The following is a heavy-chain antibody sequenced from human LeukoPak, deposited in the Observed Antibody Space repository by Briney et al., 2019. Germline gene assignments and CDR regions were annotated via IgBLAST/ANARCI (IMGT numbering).Heavy chain of an antibody. J-gene: IGHJ4*02. CDR3: ARDPVEWELLLDY. Sequence: GGSLLLSCAASGFPFSNYWMGWVRQAPGKRLEWVANMNIDGSEKYYADSVKGRFSISRANARNSVYLQMASLRVEDTAVYYCARDPVEWELLLDYWGQGTLVTVSS. V-gene: IGHV3-7*01. D-gene: IGHD1-26*01. CDR2: MNIDGSEK. CDR1: GFPFSNYW.